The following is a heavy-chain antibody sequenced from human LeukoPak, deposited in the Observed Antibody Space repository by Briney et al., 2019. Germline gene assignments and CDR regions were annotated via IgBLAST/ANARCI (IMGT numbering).Heavy chain of an antibody. Sequence: QPGGSLRLSCAASGFIFTSYAISWVRHTPGKGLEWVSGISGSGATTYHAASVKGRLPISRDNSNNTVYLQMISLRAEETAVYYCAKGARLRVGEDFDYWGQGTLVT. CDR3: AKGARLRVGEDFDY. J-gene: IGHJ4*02. D-gene: IGHD3-16*01. CDR1: GFIFTSYA. CDR2: ISGSGATT. V-gene: IGHV3-23*01.